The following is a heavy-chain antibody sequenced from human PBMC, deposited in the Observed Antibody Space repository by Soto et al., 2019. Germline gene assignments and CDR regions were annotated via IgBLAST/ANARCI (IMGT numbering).Heavy chain of an antibody. J-gene: IGHJ4*02. CDR2: IRSKAYGGTT. Sequence: GGSLRLSCTASGFTFGDYAMSWFRQAPGKGLEWVGFIRSKAYGGTTEYAASVKGRFTISRDDSKSIAYLQMNSLKTEDTAVYYCTRDYLSSSSLFDYWGQGTLVTVSS. D-gene: IGHD6-6*01. CDR1: GFTFGDYA. CDR3: TRDYLSSSSLFDY. V-gene: IGHV3-49*03.